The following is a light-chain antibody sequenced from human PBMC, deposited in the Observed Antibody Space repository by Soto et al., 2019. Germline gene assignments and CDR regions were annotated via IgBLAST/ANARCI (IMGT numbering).Light chain of an antibody. CDR3: QQYNDWPQVT. J-gene: IGKJ4*01. V-gene: IGKV3D-15*01. Sequence: EIVLTQSPATLSVFPGERATLSCRASQSVSSKLVWYQQKPGQAPRLLIYAASTRATGIPARFSGSGSETEFTLTISSLQSEDFAVYYCQQYNDWPQVTFGGGTKVEIK. CDR2: AAS. CDR1: QSVSSK.